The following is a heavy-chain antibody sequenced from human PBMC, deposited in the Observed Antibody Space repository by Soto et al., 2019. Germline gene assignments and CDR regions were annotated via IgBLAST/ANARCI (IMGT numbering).Heavy chain of an antibody. V-gene: IGHV4-31*03. Sequence: QVQLQESGPGLVKPSQTLSLTCTVSGGSISSGGYYCSWIRQHPGKGLEWIGYIYYSGSTYYNPSLKSRVTLSVDTSKNQFSLKLSSVTAADTAVYYCARDLYYHGMDVWGQGTTVTVSS. J-gene: IGHJ6*02. CDR2: IYYSGST. CDR3: ARDLYYHGMDV. CDR1: GGSISSGGYY.